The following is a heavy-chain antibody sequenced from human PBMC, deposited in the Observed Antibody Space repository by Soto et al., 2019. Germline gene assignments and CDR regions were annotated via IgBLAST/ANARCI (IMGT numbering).Heavy chain of an antibody. CDR2: IYSGGST. CDR3: AREGYGVPMDV. CDR1: GFTVSSNY. J-gene: IGHJ6*02. V-gene: IGHV3-66*01. D-gene: IGHD3-16*01. Sequence: GESLKISCAASGFTVSSNYMSWVRQAPGKGLEWVSVIYSGGSTYYADSVKGRFTISRDNSKNTLYLQMNSLRAEDTAVYYCAREGYGVPMDVWGQGTTVTVSS.